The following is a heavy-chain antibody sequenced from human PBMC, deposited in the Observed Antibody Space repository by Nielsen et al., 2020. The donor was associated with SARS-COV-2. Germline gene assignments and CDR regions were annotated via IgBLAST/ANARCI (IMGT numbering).Heavy chain of an antibody. V-gene: IGHV4-31*03. J-gene: IGHJ6*03. CDR3: ARGVYSSSWYRSSLKYYYYMDV. Sequence: SETLSLTCTVSGGSISSGGYYWSWIRQHPGKGLEWIGYIYYSGSTYYNPSIKSRVTISVDTSKNQFSLKLSSVTAADTAVYYCARGVYSSSWYRSSLKYYYYMDVWGKGTTVTVSS. CDR2: IYYSGST. CDR1: GGSISSGGYY. D-gene: IGHD6-13*01.